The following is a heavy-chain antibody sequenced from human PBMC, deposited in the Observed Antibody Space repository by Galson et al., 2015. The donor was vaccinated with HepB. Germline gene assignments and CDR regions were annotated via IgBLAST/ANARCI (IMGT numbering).Heavy chain of an antibody. CDR2: INSDGGST. Sequence: SLILSSAASGFTFSTYRTIWVRQAPGKELEWVSFINSDGGSTYYADSVKGRFTISRDNSKNTLFLQMNSLRPEDTAIYYCAGRMGIMPWGQGTLVTVSS. CDR3: AGRMGIMP. D-gene: IGHD3-16*01. J-gene: IGHJ5*02. V-gene: IGHV3-23*01. CDR1: GFTFSTYR.